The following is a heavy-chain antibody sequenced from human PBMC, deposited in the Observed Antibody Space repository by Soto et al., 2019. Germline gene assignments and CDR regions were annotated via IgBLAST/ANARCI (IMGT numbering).Heavy chain of an antibody. CDR3: ARLEYSSSSGRRYYYMYV. V-gene: IGHV5-51*01. CDR1: GYSFTSYW. Sequence: LGESLKISCKGSGYSFTSYWIGWVLQIPWKGLEWMGIIYPGDSDTRYSPSFQGQVTISADKSISTAYLQWSSLKASDTAMYYCARLEYSSSSGRRYYYMYVCGQGTKVTVAS. D-gene: IGHD6-6*01. J-gene: IGHJ6*03. CDR2: IYPGDSDT.